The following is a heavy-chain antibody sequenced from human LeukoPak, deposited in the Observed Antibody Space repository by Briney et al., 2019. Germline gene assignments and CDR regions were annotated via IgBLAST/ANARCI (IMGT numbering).Heavy chain of an antibody. V-gene: IGHV4-59*08. CDR2: ISYSGST. CDR1: GGSISSYY. Sequence: SETLSLTCTVSGGSISSYYWSWIRQPPGKGLEWIGYISYSGSTKYNPSLKSRVTISIDTSKKQFSLNLSSVTAADTAVYYCARHRQYDADVFDIWGQGTTVTVSS. CDR3: ARHRQYDADVFDI. J-gene: IGHJ3*02. D-gene: IGHD2-8*01.